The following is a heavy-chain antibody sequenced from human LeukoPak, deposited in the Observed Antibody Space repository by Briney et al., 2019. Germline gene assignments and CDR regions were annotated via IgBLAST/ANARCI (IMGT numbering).Heavy chain of an antibody. CDR1: GFIFSSAW. D-gene: IGHD5-12*01. Sequence: PGGSLRLSCAASGFIFSSAWMSWVRQAPGKGLEWVSVIYDSGDTYYANSVKGRFTISRDNSKNTVYLQMNSLRAEDTAVYFCAREKNDIVVTSYFFDYWGQGILVTVSS. CDR2: IYDSGDT. V-gene: IGHV3-53*01. CDR3: AREKNDIVVTSYFFDY. J-gene: IGHJ4*02.